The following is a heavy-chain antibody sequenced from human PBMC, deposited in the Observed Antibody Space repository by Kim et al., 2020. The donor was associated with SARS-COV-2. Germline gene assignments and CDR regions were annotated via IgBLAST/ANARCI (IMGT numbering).Heavy chain of an antibody. CDR2: INPNNGGT. D-gene: IGHD3-10*01. Sequence: ASVKVSCKGSGYTFTGYYLHWVRQAPGQGLEWIGRINPNNGGTNYAQKFQGRVTMTRDTSITTAYMEMSSLRSDYTAVYYCARVPRSGSSYNNWFDPWGQGTLVTVSS. J-gene: IGHJ5*02. V-gene: IGHV1-2*06. CDR1: GYTFTGYY. CDR3: ARVPRSGSSYNNWFDP.